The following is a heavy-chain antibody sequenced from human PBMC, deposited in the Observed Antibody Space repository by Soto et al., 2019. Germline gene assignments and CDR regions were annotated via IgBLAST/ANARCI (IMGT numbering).Heavy chain of an antibody. J-gene: IGHJ1*01. CDR2: IIPILGTA. CDR3: ERDLSD. CDR1: GGTFSSYP. V-gene: IGHV1-69*08. Sequence: QVPLLQSGAEGKKPGSSVKVSCKASGGTFSSYPISWVRQAPGQGREWMGRIIPILGTANYAPKFQGRVTITEDKSTSTADMELSSLRAEDTAVYYCERDLSDWCQGTLVTVSS.